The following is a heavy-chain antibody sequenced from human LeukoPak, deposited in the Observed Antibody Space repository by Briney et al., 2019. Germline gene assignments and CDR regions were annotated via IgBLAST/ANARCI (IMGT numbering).Heavy chain of an antibody. V-gene: IGHV4-39*01. Sequence: SETLSLTCTVSAGFVSNSNYYWGWIRQPPGKGLEWIGSIYYSGSTYYNPSLESRVTISVDTSKNQLSLTLRSVTAADAALYFCARRAKSRAFDIWGQGTMVTVS. CDR2: IYYSGST. J-gene: IGHJ3*02. CDR1: AGFVSNSNYY. D-gene: IGHD3-10*01. CDR3: ARRAKSRAFDI.